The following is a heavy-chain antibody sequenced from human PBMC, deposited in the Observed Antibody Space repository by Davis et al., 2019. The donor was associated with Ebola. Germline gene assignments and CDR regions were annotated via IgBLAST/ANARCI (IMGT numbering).Heavy chain of an antibody. J-gene: IGHJ5*01. CDR2: IYYSGST. D-gene: IGHD3-9*01. V-gene: IGHV4-61*05. CDR1: GGSISSSSYY. CDR3: ARVNAVTGYSRFDS. Sequence: SETLSLTCTVSGGSISSSSYYWGWIRQPPGKGLEWIGYIYYSGSTDYSPSLRGRVTISLDTSKNQFSLRLSSVTAADTALYHCARVNAVTGYSRFDSWGQGTLVTVSS.